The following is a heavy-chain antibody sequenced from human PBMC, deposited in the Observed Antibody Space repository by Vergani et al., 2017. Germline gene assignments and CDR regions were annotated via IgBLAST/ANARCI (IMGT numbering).Heavy chain of an antibody. Sequence: QVQLQESGPGLVKPSETLSLTCTVSGGSISSHYWSWIRQPPGKGLEWIGYIYYRGSTNYNPSLKSRVTISVDTSKNQFSLKLSSVTAADTAVYYCAREGGSAAFDIWGQGTMVTVSS. CDR1: GGSISSHY. CDR2: IYYRGST. J-gene: IGHJ3*02. D-gene: IGHD3-10*01. CDR3: AREGGSAAFDI. V-gene: IGHV4-59*11.